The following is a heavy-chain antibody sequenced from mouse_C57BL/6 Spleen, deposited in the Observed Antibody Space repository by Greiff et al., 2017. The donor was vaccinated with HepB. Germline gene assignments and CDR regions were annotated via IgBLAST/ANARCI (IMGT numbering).Heavy chain of an antibody. Sequence: VKLKQSGPGLVQPSQSLSITCTVSGFSLTSYGVHWVRQSPGKGLEWLGVIWSGGSTDYNAAFISRLSISKDNSKSQVFFKMNSLQADDTAIYYCARTGPYWYFDVWGTGTTVTVSS. CDR1: GFSLTSYG. V-gene: IGHV2-2*01. CDR3: ARTGPYWYFDV. J-gene: IGHJ1*03. CDR2: IWSGGST.